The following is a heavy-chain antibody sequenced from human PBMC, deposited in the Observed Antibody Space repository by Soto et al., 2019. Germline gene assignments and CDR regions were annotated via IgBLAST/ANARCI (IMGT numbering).Heavy chain of an antibody. CDR1: GNSLEHTS. V-gene: IGHV1-24*01. Sequence: QIPLIQSGAEVKRPGASVKVSCKVSGNSLEHTSIHWVRQPPGKGLEWMGGLDADNGDTAYGQRFQDRVTMTEDTSTDTAYIEMSSLTSEDTAVYFCATDLIGALTAFPPLAYWGQGTLITVSS. CDR3: ATDLIGALTAFPPLAY. CDR2: LDADNGDT. J-gene: IGHJ4*02. D-gene: IGHD3-9*01.